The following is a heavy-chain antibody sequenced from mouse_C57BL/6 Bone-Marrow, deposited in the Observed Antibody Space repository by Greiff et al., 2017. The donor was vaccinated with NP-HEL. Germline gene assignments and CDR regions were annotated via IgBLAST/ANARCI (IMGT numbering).Heavy chain of an antibody. CDR2: ILPGSGNT. D-gene: IGHD1-1*01. CDR1: GYTFTGNW. Sequence: QVQLQQSGAELMKPGASVKLSCKATGYTFTGNWIEWVKQRPGHGLEWIGEILPGSGNTYYNERFKGKATFTAGTSSNTAYMQLSSLTTEDSAIYYCARDYYGSSYCDYWGQGTTLTVSS. CDR3: ARDYYGSSYCDY. V-gene: IGHV1-9*01. J-gene: IGHJ2*01.